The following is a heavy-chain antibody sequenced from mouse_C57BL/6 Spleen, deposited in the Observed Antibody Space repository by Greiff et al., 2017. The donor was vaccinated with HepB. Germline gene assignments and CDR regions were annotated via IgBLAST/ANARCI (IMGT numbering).Heavy chain of an antibody. Sequence: QVQLQQSGAELVKPGASVKMSCKASGYTFTSYWITWVKQRPGQGLEWIGDIYPGSGSTNYNEKFKSKATLTVDTSSSTAYMQLSSLTSEDSAVYYCARSGGVTTGYYAMDYWGQGTSVTVSS. CDR1: GYTFTSYW. CDR3: ARSGGVTTGYYAMDY. CDR2: IYPGSGST. V-gene: IGHV1-55*01. J-gene: IGHJ4*01. D-gene: IGHD2-2*01.